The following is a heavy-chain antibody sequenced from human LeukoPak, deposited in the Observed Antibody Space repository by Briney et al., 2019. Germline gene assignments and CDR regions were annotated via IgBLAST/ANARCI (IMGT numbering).Heavy chain of an antibody. V-gene: IGHV3-23*01. CDR3: ARNNGMDV. CDR2: ISGGSGST. CDR1: GFTLTSYA. Sequence: QPGGSLRLSCAASGFTLTSYAMSWVREAPGKGLAWVSTISGGSGSTYCADSVKGRFTISRDNSKNTLYLQINSLRDEDTALYHCARNNGMDVWGQGTTVIVSS. J-gene: IGHJ6*02.